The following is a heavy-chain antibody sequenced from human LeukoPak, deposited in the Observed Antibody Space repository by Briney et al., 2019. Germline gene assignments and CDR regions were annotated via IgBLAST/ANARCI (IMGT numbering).Heavy chain of an antibody. CDR2: ISSSSSYI. CDR3: ARDRSNIAASDGWFDP. CDR1: GFTFSNYT. Sequence: GGSLRLSCAASGFTFSNYTMNWVRQAPGKGLEWVSSISSSSSYIHYADSVKGRFSISRDNAKNSLYLQMNSLRAEDTAVYYCARDRSNIAASDGWFDPWGQGTLATVSS. J-gene: IGHJ5*02. V-gene: IGHV3-21*01. D-gene: IGHD6-13*01.